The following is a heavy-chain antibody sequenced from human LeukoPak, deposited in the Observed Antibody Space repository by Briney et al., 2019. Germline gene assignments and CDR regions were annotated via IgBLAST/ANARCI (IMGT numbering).Heavy chain of an antibody. CDR1: X. CDR3: AXXXXXXXXFDI. J-gene: IGHJ3*02. V-gene: IGHV3-53*01. CDR2: IYSXGSX. Sequence: XXXXXRQXXGXXXEWVSVIYSXGSXYYXDSVKGXXTISRDXXXNXXXLXRNRLGAEDTAVYYCAXXXXXXXXFDIWGQGTMXTVSS.